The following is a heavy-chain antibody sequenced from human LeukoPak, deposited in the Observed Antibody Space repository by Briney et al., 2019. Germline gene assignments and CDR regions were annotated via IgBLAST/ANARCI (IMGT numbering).Heavy chain of an antibody. CDR3: AKDVGQWLVRGYFDY. J-gene: IGHJ4*02. CDR2: ISWNSGSI. V-gene: IGHV3-9*03. D-gene: IGHD6-19*01. Sequence: GGSLRLSCAASGFTFDDYAMHWVRQAPGKGLEWVSGISWNSGSIGYADSVKDRFTISRDNAKNSLYLQMNSLRAEDMALYYCAKDVGQWLVRGYFDYWGQGTLVTASS. CDR1: GFTFDDYA.